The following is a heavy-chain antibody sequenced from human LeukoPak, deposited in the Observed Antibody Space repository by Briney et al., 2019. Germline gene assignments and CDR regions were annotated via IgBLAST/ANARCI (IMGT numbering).Heavy chain of an antibody. CDR3: AKEGVWGITMVRGVTGNGMDV. CDR2: ISGSGGST. D-gene: IGHD3-10*01. J-gene: IGHJ6*02. CDR1: GFTFSSYA. Sequence: GGSLRLSCAASGFTFSSYAMSWVRQAPGKGLEWVSTISGSGGSTYYADSVKSRFTISRDNSKNTLYLQMNSLRAEDTAVYYCAKEGVWGITMVRGVTGNGMDVWGQGTTVTVSS. V-gene: IGHV3-23*01.